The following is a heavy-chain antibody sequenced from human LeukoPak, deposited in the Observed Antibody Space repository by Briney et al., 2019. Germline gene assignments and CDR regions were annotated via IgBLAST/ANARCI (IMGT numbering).Heavy chain of an antibody. Sequence: GGSLRLSCAASGFTFSNYAMSWVRQAPGKGLEWVSAITGSGSAIYYADSMKSRFTISRDNSKNTLYLQINSLRAEDTAVYYCAKWGDYDVLTGYYVSDYWGQGTLVTVSS. CDR3: AKWGDYDVLTGYYVSDY. J-gene: IGHJ4*02. D-gene: IGHD3-9*01. CDR2: ITGSGSAI. V-gene: IGHV3-23*01. CDR1: GFTFSNYA.